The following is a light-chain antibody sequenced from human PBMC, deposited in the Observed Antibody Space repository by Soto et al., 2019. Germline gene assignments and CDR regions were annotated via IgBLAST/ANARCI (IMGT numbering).Light chain of an antibody. CDR2: GAS. CDR3: QQYNNWPWT. J-gene: IGKJ1*01. Sequence: EIVMTQSPATLSVSPGGRATLSCRASQSISGTLAWYQQKPGQAPRLLIYGASTRATSFPARFSGSGSGTDFTLTISSLQSGDFEVYYCQQYNNWPWTLGQGTKVDIK. V-gene: IGKV3-15*01. CDR1: QSISGT.